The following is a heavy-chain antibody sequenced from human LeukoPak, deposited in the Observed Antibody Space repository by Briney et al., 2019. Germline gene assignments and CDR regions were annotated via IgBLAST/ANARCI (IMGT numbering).Heavy chain of an antibody. CDR3: AKSKQLTYNWFDP. CDR1: GFTFSSCA. D-gene: IGHD6-13*01. J-gene: IGHJ5*02. CDR2: ISGSGGST. Sequence: GGSLRLSCAASGFTFSSCAMRWVRQAPGKGLAWVSAISGSGGSTYYADSVKGRITISRDNSKNTLYLQMNSLRDEDTAVYYCAKSKQLTYNWFDPWGQGTLVTVSS. V-gene: IGHV3-23*01.